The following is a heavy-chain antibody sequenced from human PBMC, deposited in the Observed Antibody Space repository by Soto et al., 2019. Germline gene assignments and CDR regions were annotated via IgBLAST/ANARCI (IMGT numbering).Heavy chain of an antibody. CDR1: AYTFSNYY. D-gene: IGHD3-3*01. CDR3: AKSYDFWSGYHFDY. J-gene: IGHJ4*02. CDR2: ISAYNGNT. Sequence: ASVKVSCKASAYTFSNYYITWVRQAPGQGLEWMGWISAYNGNTNYAQKLQGRVTMTTDTSTSTAYMELRSLRSDDTAVYYCAKSYDFWSGYHFDYWGQGTLVTVSS. V-gene: IGHV1-18*04.